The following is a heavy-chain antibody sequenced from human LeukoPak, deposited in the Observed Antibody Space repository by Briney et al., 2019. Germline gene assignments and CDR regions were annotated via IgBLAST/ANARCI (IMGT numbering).Heavy chain of an antibody. Sequence: PLETLSLTCTVSGGSISSSYWSWIRQPPGKRLEWIGYIYYSGSTNHNPSLKSRVTISVDTSKNQFSLKLSSVTAADTAVYYCARGGVPTVTTRWFDPWGQGILVTVSS. V-gene: IGHV4-59*01. D-gene: IGHD4-17*01. CDR1: GGSISSSY. CDR2: IYYSGST. CDR3: ARGGVPTVTTRWFDP. J-gene: IGHJ5*02.